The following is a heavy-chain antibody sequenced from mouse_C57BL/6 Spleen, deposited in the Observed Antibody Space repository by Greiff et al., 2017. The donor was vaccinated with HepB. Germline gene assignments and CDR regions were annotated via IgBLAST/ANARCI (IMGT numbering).Heavy chain of an antibody. CDR3: ARWYGSSYAWFAY. D-gene: IGHD1-1*01. CDR1: GYSFTGYY. CDR2: INPSTGGT. V-gene: IGHV1-42*01. J-gene: IGHJ3*01. Sequence: VQLKESGPELVKPGASVKISCKASGYSFTGYYMNWVKQSPEKSLEWIGEINPSTGGTTYNQKFKAKATLTVDKSSSTAYMQLKSLTSEDSAVYYCARWYGSSYAWFAYWGQGTLVTVAA.